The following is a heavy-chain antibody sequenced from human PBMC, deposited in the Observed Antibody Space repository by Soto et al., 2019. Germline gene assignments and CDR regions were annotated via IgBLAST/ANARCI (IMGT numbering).Heavy chain of an antibody. CDR3: ARDQETYSEWSYYYYYYMDV. D-gene: IGHD3-3*01. CDR1: GFTFSSYG. CDR2: IWYDGSNK. Sequence: GGSLRLSCAASGFTFSSYGMHWVRQAPGKGLEWVAVIWYDGSNKYYADSVKGRFTISRDNSKNTLYLQMNSLRAEDTAVYYCARDQETYSEWSYYYYYYMDVWGKGTTVTVSS. J-gene: IGHJ6*03. V-gene: IGHV3-33*01.